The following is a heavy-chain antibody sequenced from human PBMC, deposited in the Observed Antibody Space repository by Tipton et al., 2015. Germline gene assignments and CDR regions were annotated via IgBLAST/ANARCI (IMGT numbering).Heavy chain of an antibody. CDR2: VNSDGSST. D-gene: IGHD3-16*01. CDR3: VISMITFGGH. CDR1: GFTFTNYW. J-gene: IGHJ4*02. V-gene: IGHV3-74*01. Sequence: LRLSCAASGFTFTNYWMHWVRQAPGKGLVWVSRVNSDGSSTSYAESVKGRFTISRDNAKNTLYLQMNSLRAEDTAVYYCVISMITFGGHWGQGTLVTVSS.